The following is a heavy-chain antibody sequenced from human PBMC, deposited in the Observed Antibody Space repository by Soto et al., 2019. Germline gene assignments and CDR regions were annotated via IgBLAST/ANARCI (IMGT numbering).Heavy chain of an antibody. J-gene: IGHJ4*02. V-gene: IGHV4-34*01. CDR3: ARCPNPSLVATITQYYFDY. D-gene: IGHD5-12*01. CDR2: INHSGST. Sequence: SETLSLTCAVYGGSFSGYYWSWIRQPPGKGLEWIGEINHSGSTNYNPSLKSRVTISVDTSKNQFSLKLSSVTAADTAVYYCARCPNPSLVATITQYYFDYWGQGTLVTVSS. CDR1: GGSFSGYY.